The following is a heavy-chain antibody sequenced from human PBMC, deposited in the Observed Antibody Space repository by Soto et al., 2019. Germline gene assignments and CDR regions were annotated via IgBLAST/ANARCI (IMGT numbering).Heavy chain of an antibody. D-gene: IGHD2-21*01. CDR1: GGSISSDY. CDR2: IFYSGST. V-gene: IGHV4-59*03. J-gene: IGHJ5*01. Sequence: TSETLSLTCIVSGGSISSDYWSWLRQPPGKGLEWIGYIFYSGSTDYNPSLRSRVTMSVDTSKKQFPLKMTSVTAADTAVYFCAQVRNDRDWTGYPIAFCGSWGRGTLVTVCS. CDR3: AQVRNDRDWTGYPIAFCGS.